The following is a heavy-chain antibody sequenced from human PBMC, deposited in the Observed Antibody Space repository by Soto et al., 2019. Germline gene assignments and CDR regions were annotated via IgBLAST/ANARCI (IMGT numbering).Heavy chain of an antibody. CDR3: ARDQDYGMDV. J-gene: IGHJ6*02. CDR2: ISYDGSNK. CDR1: GFTFSSYA. Sequence: GGSLRLSCAASGFTFSSYAMHWVRQAPGKGLEWVAVISYDGSNKYYADSVKGRFTISRDNSKNTLYLQMNSLRAEDTAVYYCARDQDYGMDVWGQGTTVTVSS. V-gene: IGHV3-30-3*01.